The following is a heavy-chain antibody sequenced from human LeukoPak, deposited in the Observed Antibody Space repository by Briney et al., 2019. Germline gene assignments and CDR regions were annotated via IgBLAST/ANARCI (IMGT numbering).Heavy chain of an antibody. Sequence: PSETLSLACTVSGXSISSSSYYWAWIRQAPGTGLEWIGNIYHTGSTYYNPSLKSRVTIFVDTSKNHYSLKLTSVTAADTAVYYCARVWEPKGTGTYYFDYWGQGALVTVSS. D-gene: IGHD1-26*01. CDR1: GXSISSSSYY. V-gene: IGHV4-39*02. J-gene: IGHJ4*02. CDR3: ARVWEPKGTGTYYFDY. CDR2: IYHTGST.